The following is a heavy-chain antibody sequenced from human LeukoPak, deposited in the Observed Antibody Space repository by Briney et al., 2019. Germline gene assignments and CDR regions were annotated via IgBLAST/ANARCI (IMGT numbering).Heavy chain of an antibody. D-gene: IGHD2-8*01. J-gene: IGHJ4*02. Sequence: SDTLSLTCTFSGGSITSSSNWGWIRQPPRKGLDWIDSIFYSGSTFYSTFLKHRNTKSVDPSKNKFSVKVNSVTGGDTAIYYCARHDTVYGAYFDYWGQGTVVTVSS. CDR2: IFYSGST. V-gene: IGHV4-39*01. CDR1: GGSITSSSN. CDR3: ARHDTVYGAYFDY.